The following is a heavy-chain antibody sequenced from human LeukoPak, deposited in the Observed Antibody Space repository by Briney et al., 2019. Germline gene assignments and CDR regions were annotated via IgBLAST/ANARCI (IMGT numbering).Heavy chain of an antibody. CDR2: ITGSGGST. CDR1: GITFSSSA. J-gene: IGHJ5*02. D-gene: IGHD6-19*01. CDR3: TKCSKWLVQGNWFDP. Sequence: PGGSLRLSCAASGITFSSSAMSWVRQAPGKGLEWVSGITGSGGSTYYADSVKGRFTISRDNSKNTVYLQMNSLRAEDTAVYSCTKCSKWLVQGNWFDPWGQGTLVTVSS. V-gene: IGHV3-23*01.